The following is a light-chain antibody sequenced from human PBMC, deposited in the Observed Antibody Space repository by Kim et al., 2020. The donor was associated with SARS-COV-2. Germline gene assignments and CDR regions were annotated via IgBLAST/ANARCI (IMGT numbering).Light chain of an antibody. Sequence: ASVGDRVTITCRASQTVGNYLNWYHQKAGKAPQILIYSASNLQSGVPSRFSGSGSGTDFTLTISSVQLEDFATYYCQQTSSVTLTFGGGTKVDIK. CDR2: SAS. CDR3: QQTSSVTLT. V-gene: IGKV1-39*01. J-gene: IGKJ4*01. CDR1: QTVGNY.